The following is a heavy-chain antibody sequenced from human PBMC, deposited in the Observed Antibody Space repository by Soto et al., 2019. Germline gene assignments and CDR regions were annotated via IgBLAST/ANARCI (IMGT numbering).Heavy chain of an antibody. CDR2: SYSGESI. D-gene: IGHD7-27*01. J-gene: IGHJ4*02. CDR1: GGSISNVNDC. V-gene: IGHV4-30-4*01. CDR3: ARGPSGDKVDY. Sequence: QVQLQESGPGLVKPSQTLSLTCIVSGGSISNVNDCWSWIRQRPDKGLEWIGHSYSGESIYNNPSLTMRTTTPVDTSTNQFSLQLTSVSAAHTAVYCCARGPSGDKVDYWGQGTLVTVSS.